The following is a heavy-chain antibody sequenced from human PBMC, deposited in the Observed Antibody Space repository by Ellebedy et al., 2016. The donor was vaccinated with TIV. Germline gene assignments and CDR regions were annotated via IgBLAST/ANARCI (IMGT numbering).Heavy chain of an antibody. CDR2: IGSSSTHT. D-gene: IGHD6-13*01. Sequence: PSETLSLTCAASGFTFSDYYMNWIRQAPGKGLEWVSYIGSSSTHTNYADSVKGRFTISGDNAKNSLYLQMNGLRAEDTAVYYCAREVWYPASWGQGTLVTVSS. CDR1: GFTFSDYY. J-gene: IGHJ4*02. V-gene: IGHV3-11*06. CDR3: AREVWYPAS.